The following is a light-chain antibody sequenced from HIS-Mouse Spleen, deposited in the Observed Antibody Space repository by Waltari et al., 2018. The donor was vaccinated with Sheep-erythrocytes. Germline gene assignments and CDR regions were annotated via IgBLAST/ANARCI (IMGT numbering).Light chain of an antibody. J-gene: IGLJ2*01. V-gene: IGLV3-1*01. CDR3: QAWDSSTAEVV. CDR1: KLGDKY. CDR2: QDS. Sequence: SYELTQPPSVSVSPGQTASITCPGDKLGDKYACWYQQTPGQSPVLVIYQDSKRPSGIPERFSGSNSGNTATLTISGTQAMDEADYYCQAWDSSTAEVVFGGGTKLTVL.